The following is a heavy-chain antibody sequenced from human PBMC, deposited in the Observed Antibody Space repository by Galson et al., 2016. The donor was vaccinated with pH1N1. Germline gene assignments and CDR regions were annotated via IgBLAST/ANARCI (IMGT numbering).Heavy chain of an antibody. J-gene: IGHJ4*02. CDR1: GFTFRNYG. Sequence: SLRLSCAASGFTFRNYGMHWVRQAPGKGLEWVAAIWYDGSKEFYGDSVKGRFTISRDNSKNTLNLQMNSLRADDTAVYYCAKAPCKPTCYTDSWGQGTLVTVSS. V-gene: IGHV3-33*06. D-gene: IGHD2-2*02. CDR3: AKAPCKPTCYTDS. CDR2: IWYDGSKE.